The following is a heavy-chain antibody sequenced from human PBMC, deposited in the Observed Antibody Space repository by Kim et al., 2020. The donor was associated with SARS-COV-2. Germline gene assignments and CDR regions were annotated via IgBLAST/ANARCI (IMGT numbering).Heavy chain of an antibody. J-gene: IGHJ4*02. CDR3: ARIVGACGQFEY. V-gene: IGHV3-11*01. CDR2: ISVTGGTT. D-gene: IGHD3-10*01. CDR1: GFTFNKYY. Sequence: GGSLRLSCAASGFTFNKYYMNWIRQAPGKGLEWISYISVTGGTTYYAESVKGRFTISRDNAENTLYLQMDSLRVDDTAVYYCARIVGACGQFEYWGQGTLVTVSS.